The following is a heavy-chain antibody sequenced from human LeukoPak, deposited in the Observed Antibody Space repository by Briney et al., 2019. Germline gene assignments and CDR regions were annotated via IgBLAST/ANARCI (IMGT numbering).Heavy chain of an antibody. CDR3: ARVLLGYCSSTSCYARGGWFDP. V-gene: IGHV4-30-2*01. J-gene: IGHJ5*02. CDR2: IYHSGST. Sequence: SETLSLTCAVSGGSISSGGYSWSWIRQPPGKGLEWIGYIYHSGSTYYNPSLKSRVTISVDRSKNQFSLKLSSVTAADTAVYYCARVLLGYCSSTSCYARGGWFDPWGQGTLVTVSS. CDR1: GGSISSGGYS. D-gene: IGHD2-2*01.